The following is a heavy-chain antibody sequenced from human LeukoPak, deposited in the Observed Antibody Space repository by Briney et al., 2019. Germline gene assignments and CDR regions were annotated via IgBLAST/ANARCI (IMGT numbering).Heavy chain of an antibody. CDR1: GYTFTSYY. CDR3: ARDLVGYYDSSGFDY. V-gene: IGHV1-46*01. Sequence: ASVKVSCKASGYTFTSYYMHWVRQAPGQGLEWMGIINPSGGSTSYAQKFQGRVTITADKSTSTAYMELSSLRSEDTAVYYCARDLVGYYDSSGFDYWGQGTLVTVSS. CDR2: INPSGGST. J-gene: IGHJ4*02. D-gene: IGHD3-22*01.